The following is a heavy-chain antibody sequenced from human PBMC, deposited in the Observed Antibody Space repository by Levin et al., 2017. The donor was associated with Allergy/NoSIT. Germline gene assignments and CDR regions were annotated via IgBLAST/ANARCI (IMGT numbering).Heavy chain of an antibody. Sequence: SETLSLTCTVSGGSISSGDYYWSWIRQPPGKGLEWIGYIYYSGSTYYNPSLKSRVTISVDTSKNQFSLKLSSVTAADTAVYYCANVGSGSADAFDIWGQGTMVTVSS. J-gene: IGHJ3*02. CDR2: IYYSGST. V-gene: IGHV4-30-4*01. CDR3: ANVGSGSADAFDI. D-gene: IGHD3-10*01. CDR1: GGSISSGDYY.